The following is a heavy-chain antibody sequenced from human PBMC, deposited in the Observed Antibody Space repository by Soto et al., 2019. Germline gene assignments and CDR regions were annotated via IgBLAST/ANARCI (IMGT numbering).Heavy chain of an antibody. CDR1: GVPVSSGSYY. J-gene: IGHJ6*02. D-gene: IGHD1-7*01. CDR2: IYYRGST. CDR3: ARDRRTGTTHFYYGMDV. V-gene: IGHV4-61*01. Sequence: PSETLSLTCTVSGVPVSSGSYYWSWIRQPPEKGLEWIGYIYYRGSTHYNPSLESRVTISLDTSKSQFSLKLSSVTAADTAVYFCARDRRTGTTHFYYGMDVWGQGTTVTVSS.